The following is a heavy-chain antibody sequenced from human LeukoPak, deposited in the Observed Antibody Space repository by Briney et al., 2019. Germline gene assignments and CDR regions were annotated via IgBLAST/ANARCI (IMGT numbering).Heavy chain of an antibody. Sequence: SETLSLTCTVSGGSISSYYWSRIRQPPGKGLEWIGYIYYSGSTNYNPSLKSRVTISVDTSKNQFSLKLSSVTAADTAVYYCARQGRIAVSGAFDIWGQGTMVTVSS. J-gene: IGHJ3*02. CDR1: GGSISSYY. D-gene: IGHD1-26*01. CDR3: ARQGRIAVSGAFDI. V-gene: IGHV4-59*08. CDR2: IYYSGST.